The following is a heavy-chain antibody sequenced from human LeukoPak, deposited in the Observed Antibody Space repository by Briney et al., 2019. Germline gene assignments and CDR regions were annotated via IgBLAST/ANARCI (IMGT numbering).Heavy chain of an antibody. CDR2: INPSGGST. V-gene: IGHV1-46*01. Sequence: ASVKVSCKASGYTFTSYYMHWVRQAPGQGLEWMGIINPSGGSTSCAQKFQGRVTMTRDTSTSTVYMELSSLRSEDTAVYYCARTLQQCSGGSCYFNYWGQGTLVTVSS. D-gene: IGHD2-15*01. J-gene: IGHJ4*02. CDR1: GYTFTSYY. CDR3: ARTLQQCSGGSCYFNY.